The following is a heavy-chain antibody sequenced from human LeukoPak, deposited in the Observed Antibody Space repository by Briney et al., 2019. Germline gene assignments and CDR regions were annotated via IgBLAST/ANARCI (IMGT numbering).Heavy chain of an antibody. J-gene: IGHJ3*02. CDR2: INPSGGST. CDR1: GYTFTSYY. CDR3: ASCSSSWYGKAFDI. Sequence: ASVKVSCKASGYTFTSYYMHWVRQAPGQGLEWMGIINPSGGSTSYAQKFQGRVTMTRDMSTSTVYMELSSLGSEDTAVYYCASCSSSWYGKAFDIWGQGTMVTVSS. V-gene: IGHV1-46*01. D-gene: IGHD6-13*01.